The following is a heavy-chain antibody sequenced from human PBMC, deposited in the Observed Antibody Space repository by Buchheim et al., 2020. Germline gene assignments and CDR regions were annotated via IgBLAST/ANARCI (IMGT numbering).Heavy chain of an antibody. CDR3: AVGDIVVVVNYGMDV. V-gene: IGHV4-39*01. J-gene: IGHJ6*02. CDR1: GGSISSSSYY. D-gene: IGHD2-2*01. CDR2: IYYSGST. Sequence: QLQLQESGPGLVKPSETLSLTCTVSGGSISSSSYYWGWIRQPPGKGLEWIGSIYYSGSTYYNPSLKSRVTISVDTSKNQFPLKLSSVTAADTAVYYCAVGDIVVVVNYGMDVWGQGTT.